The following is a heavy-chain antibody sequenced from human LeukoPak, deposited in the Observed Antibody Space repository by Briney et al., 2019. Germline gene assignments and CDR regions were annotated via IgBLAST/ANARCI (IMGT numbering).Heavy chain of an antibody. Sequence: SETLSLTRTVSGGSICSYYWSWIPQPPRRGLEWIGYIYYSGSTNYNPTLKSRVTISVDTAKNHFSLKLSSVTAEDTAVYYCARGGQTRVSTWFDPWGQGTLVTVSS. J-gene: IGHJ5*02. V-gene: IGHV4-59*01. CDR2: IYYSGST. CDR3: ARGGQTRVSTWFDP. CDR1: GGSICSYY.